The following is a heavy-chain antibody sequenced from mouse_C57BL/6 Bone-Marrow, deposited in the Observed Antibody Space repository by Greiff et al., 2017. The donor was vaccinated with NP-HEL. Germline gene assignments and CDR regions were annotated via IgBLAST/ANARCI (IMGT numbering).Heavy chain of an antibody. CDR1: GYTFTSYW. CDR3: AREGQGCDY. V-gene: IGHV1-69*01. CDR2: IDPSDSYT. Sequence: QVQLQQPGAELVMPGASVKLSCKASGYTFTSYWMHWVKQRPGQGLEWIGEIDPSDSYTNYNQKFKGKSTLTVDKSSSTDYMQLSSLTSEDSAVYYCAREGQGCDYWGQGTTLTVSS. J-gene: IGHJ2*01.